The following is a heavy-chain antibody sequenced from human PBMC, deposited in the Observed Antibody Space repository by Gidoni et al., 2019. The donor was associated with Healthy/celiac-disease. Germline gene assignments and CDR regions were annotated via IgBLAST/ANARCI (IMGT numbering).Heavy chain of an antibody. CDR2: SRSKAYGGTT. CDR1: GFTFGDYA. CDR3: TRARVSVYYYGLGYYFDY. J-gene: IGHJ4*02. V-gene: IGHV3-49*04. Sequence: EVQLVESGGGLVQPGRSLRLSCTASGFTFGDYAMSWVRQAPGKGLEWVGFSRSKAYGGTTEYAASVKGRFTISRDDSKSIAYLQMNSLKTEDTAVYYCTRARVSVYYYGLGYYFDYWGQGTLVTVSS. D-gene: IGHD3-10*01.